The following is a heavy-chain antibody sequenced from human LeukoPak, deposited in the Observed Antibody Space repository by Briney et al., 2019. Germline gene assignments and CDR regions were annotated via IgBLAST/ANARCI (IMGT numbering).Heavy chain of an antibody. CDR2: INWNSGNI. Sequence: PGRSLRLSCAASGFTFDDYAMHWVRQDPGKGLQWVSGINWNSGNIGYADSVKGRFTISRDNAKNSLYLQMNALRAEDMAVYYCAKASSWGLDSAFDIWGQGTMVTVSS. CDR3: AKASSWGLDSAFDI. D-gene: IGHD3-16*01. V-gene: IGHV3-9*03. J-gene: IGHJ3*02. CDR1: GFTFDDYA.